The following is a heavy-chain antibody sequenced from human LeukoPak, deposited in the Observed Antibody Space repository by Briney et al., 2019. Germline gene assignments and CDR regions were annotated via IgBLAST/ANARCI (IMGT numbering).Heavy chain of an antibody. CDR1: GGSFSGYY. Sequence: PSETLSLTCAVYGGSFSGYYWSWIRQPPGKGLEWIGDINHSGSTNYNPSLKSRVTISVDTSKNQFSLKLSSVTAADTAVYYCAKNGQSGFSFDPWGQGTLVTVSS. D-gene: IGHD3-3*01. CDR2: INHSGST. J-gene: IGHJ5*02. CDR3: AKNGQSGFSFDP. V-gene: IGHV4-34*01.